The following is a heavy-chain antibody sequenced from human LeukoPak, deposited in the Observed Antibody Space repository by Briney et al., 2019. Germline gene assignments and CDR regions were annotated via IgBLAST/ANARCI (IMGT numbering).Heavy chain of an antibody. CDR3: ASLFYGDFDY. J-gene: IGHJ4*02. Sequence: ASVKVSCKVSGYTLTELSMHWVRQAPGKGLEWMGGFDPEDGETIYAQKFQGRVTVTEDTSTDTAYMELSSLRSEDTAVYYCASLFYGDFDYWGQGTLVTVSS. CDR2: FDPEDGET. V-gene: IGHV1-24*01. CDR1: GYTLTELS. D-gene: IGHD4-17*01.